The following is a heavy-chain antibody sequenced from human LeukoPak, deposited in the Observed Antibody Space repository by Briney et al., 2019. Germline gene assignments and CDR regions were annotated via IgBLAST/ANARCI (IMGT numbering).Heavy chain of an antibody. V-gene: IGHV1-18*04. J-gene: IGHJ4*02. Sequence: ASVKVSCKASGYTFTSYYMHWVRQAPGQGLEWMGWISAYNGNTNYAQKLQGRVTMTTDTSTSTAYMELRSLRSDDTAVYYCARVGWGSPHVDYWGQGTLVTVSS. D-gene: IGHD1-26*01. CDR1: GYTFTSYY. CDR2: ISAYNGNT. CDR3: ARVGWGSPHVDY.